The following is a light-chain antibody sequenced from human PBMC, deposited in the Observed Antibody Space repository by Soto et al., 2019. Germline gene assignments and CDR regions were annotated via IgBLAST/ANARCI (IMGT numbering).Light chain of an antibody. J-gene: IGKJ2*01. CDR3: QQYDTSPYS. Sequence: EVVLTQSPDTLSLSPGEGVTLSCRASETVQDYVAWHQQQPGQAPRLLVFGASTRASGVPDRFSGSGSGTYFTLTINRLEPDDFAVYYCQQYDTSPYSFGQGTKLEIK. CDR1: ETVQDY. V-gene: IGKV3-20*01. CDR2: GAS.